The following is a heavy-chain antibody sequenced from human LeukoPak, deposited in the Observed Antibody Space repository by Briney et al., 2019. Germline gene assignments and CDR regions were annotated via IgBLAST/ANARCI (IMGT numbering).Heavy chain of an antibody. CDR1: GFTFSSYG. J-gene: IGHJ4*02. D-gene: IGHD2-8*02. CDR2: ISYDGSNK. CDR3: SWSDY. V-gene: IGHV3-30*03. Sequence: PGGSLRLSRAASGFTFSSYGMHWVRQAPGKGLEWVAVISYDGSNKYYADSVKGRFTISRDNSKNTLYLQMNSLRAEDTAVYYCSWSDYWGQGTLVTVSS.